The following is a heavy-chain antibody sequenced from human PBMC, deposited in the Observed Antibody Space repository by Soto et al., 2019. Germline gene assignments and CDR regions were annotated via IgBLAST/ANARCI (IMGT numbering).Heavy chain of an antibody. CDR1: GGSIISSSYY. CDR2: IYYSGST. Sequence: SETLSLTCTVSGGSIISSSYYWGWIRQPPGKGLEWIGSIYYSGSTYYNPSLKSRVTISVDTSKNQFSLKLSSVTAADTAVYYCARAWKAVGATTVGFDYYYGMDVWGQGTTVTVSS. CDR3: ARAWKAVGATTVGFDYYYGMDV. D-gene: IGHD1-26*01. J-gene: IGHJ6*02. V-gene: IGHV4-39*01.